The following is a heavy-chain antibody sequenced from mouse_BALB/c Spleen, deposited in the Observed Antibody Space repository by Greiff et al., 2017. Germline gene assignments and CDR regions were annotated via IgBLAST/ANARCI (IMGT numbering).Heavy chain of an antibody. D-gene: IGHD3-1*01. Sequence: QVQLQQSGPGLVQPSQSLSITCTVSGFSLTSYGVHWVRQPPGKGLEWLGVIWAGGSTNYNSALMSRLSISKDNSKSQVFLKMNSLQTDDTAMYYCARLGRENPAWFAYWGQGTLVTVSA. CDR2: IWAGGST. CDR1: GFSLTSYG. J-gene: IGHJ3*01. CDR3: ARLGRENPAWFAY. V-gene: IGHV2-9*02.